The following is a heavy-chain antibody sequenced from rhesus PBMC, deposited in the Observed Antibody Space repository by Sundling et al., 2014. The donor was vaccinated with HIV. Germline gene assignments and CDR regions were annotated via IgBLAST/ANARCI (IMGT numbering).Heavy chain of an antibody. V-gene: IGHV3-136*01. CDR3: ARSHSWNYPFDY. D-gene: IGHD1-1-1*01. CDR1: GFTFSSYG. J-gene: IGHJ4*01. Sequence: EVQLVESGGGLVQPGGSLRLSCAASGFTFSSYGMSWVRQAPGKGLDWVSSIGSVSNYIFYADSVKGRFTISRDNAKNSLSLQMNTLRAEDTAVYYCARSHSWNYPFDYWGQGVLVTVSS. CDR2: IGSVSNYI.